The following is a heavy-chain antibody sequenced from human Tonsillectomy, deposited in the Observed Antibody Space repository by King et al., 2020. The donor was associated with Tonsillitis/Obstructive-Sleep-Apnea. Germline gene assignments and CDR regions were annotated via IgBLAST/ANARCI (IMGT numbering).Heavy chain of an antibody. D-gene: IGHD3-22*01. J-gene: IGHJ4*02. CDR3: AKDLGPSIVVPQPFDF. V-gene: IGHV3-9*01. CDR2: ISWNSGHI. CDR1: GFIFDNYA. Sequence: VQLVESGGGLAQPGRSLRLSCAASGFIFDNYAMHWVRQIPGKGLEWVSGISWNSGHIGYADSVKGRFTISRDNAKNSLYLQMHSLRAEDTAFYYCAKDLGPSIVVPQPFDFWGQGTLVTVSS.